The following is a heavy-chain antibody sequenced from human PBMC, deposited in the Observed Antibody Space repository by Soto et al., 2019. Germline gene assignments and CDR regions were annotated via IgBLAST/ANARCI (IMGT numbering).Heavy chain of an antibody. D-gene: IGHD5-18*01. CDR3: ARDGIQLWLSGPDQ. CDR1: GGSISSGNYY. CDR2: IYSTGSS. J-gene: IGHJ5*02. Sequence: SETLSLTCTVSGGSISSGNYYWSWIRQSPGKGLEWIGYIYSTGSSYYNPSLRSRVSMSVDTSKNQFSLNLSSVTAADTAVYFCARDGIQLWLSGPDQWGQGTLVTVSS. V-gene: IGHV4-30-4*01.